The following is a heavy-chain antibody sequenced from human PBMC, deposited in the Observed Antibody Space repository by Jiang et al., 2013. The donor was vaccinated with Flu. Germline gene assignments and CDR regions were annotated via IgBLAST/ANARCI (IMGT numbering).Heavy chain of an antibody. V-gene: IGHV1-69*04. CDR3: ANGETTVTTY. CDR1: GGTFSSYA. Sequence: SGAEVKKPGSSVKVSCKASGGTFSSYAISWVRQAPGQGLEWMGRIIPIIGIANYARKFQGRVTITADKSTSTAYMELSSLRSEDTAVYYCANGETTVTTYWGQGTLVTVSS. CDR2: IIPIIGIA. J-gene: IGHJ4*02. D-gene: IGHD4-17*01.